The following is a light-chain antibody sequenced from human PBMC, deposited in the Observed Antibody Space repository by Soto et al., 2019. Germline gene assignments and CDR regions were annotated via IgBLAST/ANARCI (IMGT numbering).Light chain of an antibody. Sequence: QSALTQPRSVSGPPGQSVTISCTATTCDVGAYNFVSWYQLHPGKSPTLMLYHASKRPSGVPDRFSASKSGNTASLTISGLQADDEAAYYCCSYAGSFTWVFGGGTKLTFL. CDR1: TCDVGAYNF. CDR3: CSYAGSFTWV. CDR2: HAS. J-gene: IGLJ3*02. V-gene: IGLV2-11*01.